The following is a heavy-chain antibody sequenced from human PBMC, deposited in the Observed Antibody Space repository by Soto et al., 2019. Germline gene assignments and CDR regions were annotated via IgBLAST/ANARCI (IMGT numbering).Heavy chain of an antibody. V-gene: IGHV3-74*01. CDR3: ARSCCGEQNWFDP. CDR1: GGTFSGYW. Sequence: EVQLVESGGDLVQPGGSLRLSCAASGGTFSGYWMHWARRVPGKGLVWVSRIYGDGTTTTYADSVQGRFTISRDTGKNTVYLQMNSLRVDDTGVYFCARSCCGEQNWFDPWGQGTLVTVSS. D-gene: IGHD4-17*01. CDR2: IYGDGTTT. J-gene: IGHJ5*02.